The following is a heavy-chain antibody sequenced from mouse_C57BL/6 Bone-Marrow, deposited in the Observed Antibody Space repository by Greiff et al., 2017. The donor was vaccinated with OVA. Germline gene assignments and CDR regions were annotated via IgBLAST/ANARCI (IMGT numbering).Heavy chain of an antibody. CDR2: INPSNGGT. Sequence: QVQLQQPGPELVKPGASVKLSCKASGYTFTSYWMHWVKQRPGQGLEWIGNINPSNGGTNYHEKFKSKATMTVDNSSSTAYMQLSSLTSEDSAVYYGAKSYGSSPDYWGQGTTLTVSS. J-gene: IGHJ2*01. D-gene: IGHD1-1*01. CDR1: GYTFTSYW. V-gene: IGHV1-53*01. CDR3: AKSYGSSPDY.